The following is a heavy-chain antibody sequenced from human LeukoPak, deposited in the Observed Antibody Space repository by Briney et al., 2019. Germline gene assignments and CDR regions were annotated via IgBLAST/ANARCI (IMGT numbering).Heavy chain of an antibody. J-gene: IGHJ6*03. CDR1: GGSISSYY. CDR3: ARGNYYYMDV. CDR2: IYHSGST. V-gene: IGHV4-59*01. Sequence: SETLSLTCTVSGGSISSYYWSWIRQPPGKGLEWIGYIYHSGSTNYNPSLKSRVTISVDTSKNQFSLKLSSVTAADTAVYYCARGNYYYMDVWGKGTTVTVSS.